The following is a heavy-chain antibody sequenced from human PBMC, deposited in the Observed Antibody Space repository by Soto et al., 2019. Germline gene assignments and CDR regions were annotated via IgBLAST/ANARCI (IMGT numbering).Heavy chain of an antibody. CDR1: GFPFSSYS. D-gene: IGHD3-10*01. V-gene: IGHV3-21*01. CDR3: ARDSPRGGDAFDI. CDR2: ISSSSSYI. J-gene: IGHJ3*02. Sequence: PGGSLRLSCAPSGFPFSSYSMNWVRQAPGKGLEWVSSISSSSSYIYYADSVKGRFPIPRDNAKNPLYLQMNRLRAGDPAVFYCARDSPRGGDAFDIWGQGTMVTVSS.